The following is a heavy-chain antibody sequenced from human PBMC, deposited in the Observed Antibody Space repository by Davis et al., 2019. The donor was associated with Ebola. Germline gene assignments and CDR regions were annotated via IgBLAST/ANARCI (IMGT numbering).Heavy chain of an antibody. D-gene: IGHD2-2*02. CDR3: ARSYQLLYVYYYYMDV. J-gene: IGHJ6*03. CDR2: INGGTT. V-gene: IGHV3-48*02. CDR1: GFTFSTYS. Sequence: GESLKISCAASGFTFSTYSMNWVRQTPGKGLEWLGYINGGTTIYADSVRGRFTISRDTAKNSVYLQMNSLRDEDTAVYYCARSYQLLYVYYYYMDVWGKGTTVTVSS.